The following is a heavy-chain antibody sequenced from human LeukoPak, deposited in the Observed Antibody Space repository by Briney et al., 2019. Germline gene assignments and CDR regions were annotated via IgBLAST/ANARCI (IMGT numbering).Heavy chain of an antibody. J-gene: IGHJ4*02. V-gene: IGHV3-23*01. Sequence: GGSLRLSCAASGFSFSSYAMSWVRQAPGKGLEWVSSISGSGGSTYFADSVKGRFTFSRDNSQNTLFLQMNSLRAEDTAVYYCAQDHTTHNLGDDYWGQGTLVTVSS. CDR3: AQDHTTHNLGDDY. CDR1: GFSFSSYA. D-gene: IGHD3-16*01. CDR2: ISGSGGST.